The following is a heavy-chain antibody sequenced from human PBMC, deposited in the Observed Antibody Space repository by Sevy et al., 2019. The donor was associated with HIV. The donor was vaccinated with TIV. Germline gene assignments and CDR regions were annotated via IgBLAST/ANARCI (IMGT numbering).Heavy chain of an antibody. D-gene: IGHD3-3*01. CDR1: GFTFSNYY. CDR3: ARDPTYYDFWSGYYTGWFDP. V-gene: IGHV3-11*01. CDR2: ISGTGNTK. J-gene: IGHJ5*02. Sequence: GGSVRLSCAASGFTFSNYYMNWIRQAPGKGLEWVSYISGTGNTKYYTDSVKGRFTISRDNAKNSLFLQMDSLRVEDTAVYYCARDPTYYDFWSGYYTGWFDPWGQGTLVTVSS.